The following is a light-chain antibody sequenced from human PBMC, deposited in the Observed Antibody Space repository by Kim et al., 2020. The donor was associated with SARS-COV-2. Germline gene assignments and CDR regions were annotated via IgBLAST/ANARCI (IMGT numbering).Light chain of an antibody. CDR2: DAS. CDR1: QNIISY. J-gene: IGKJ4*01. V-gene: IGKV3-11*01. CDR3: QQRSNWLT. Sequence: EIVLTQPPATLSLSPGERATLSCRASQNIISYLAWYQQKPGQAPRLLIYDASNRATGIPARFSGSGSGTDFTLTISSLEPEDFAVYYCQQRSNWLTFGGGTKVDIK.